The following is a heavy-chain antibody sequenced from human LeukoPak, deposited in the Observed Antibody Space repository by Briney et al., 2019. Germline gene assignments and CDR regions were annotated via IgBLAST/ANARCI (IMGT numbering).Heavy chain of an antibody. V-gene: IGHV4-59*01. CDR2: IYYSGST. Sequence: SQTLSLTCTVSGGSISSYYWSWIRQPPGKGLEWNGYIYYSGSTNYNPSLKSRVTISVDTSKNQFSLKLSSVTAADTAVYYCARGWRGFDYWGQGTLVTVSS. J-gene: IGHJ4*02. CDR1: GGSISSYY. CDR3: ARGWRGFDY.